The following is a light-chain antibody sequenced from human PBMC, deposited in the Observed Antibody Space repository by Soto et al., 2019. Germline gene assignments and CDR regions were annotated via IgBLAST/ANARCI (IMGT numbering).Light chain of an antibody. V-gene: IGKV3-15*01. J-gene: IGKJ4*01. CDR2: DAS. Sequence: EILMTQSPASLSVSPGENATLSCSASQSVSTNLVWYQQKLGQSPRLLIYDASTRPAGIPARFGGMGSGTQFTLTITRLQSDDSVVYYCEQYHKWPPLTFGGGTKVEI. CDR3: EQYHKWPPLT. CDR1: QSVSTN.